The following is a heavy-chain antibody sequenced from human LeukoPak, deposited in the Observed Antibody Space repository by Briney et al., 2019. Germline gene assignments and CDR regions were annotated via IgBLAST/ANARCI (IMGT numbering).Heavy chain of an antibody. CDR3: ARDPDPTVTPNYYYYGMDV. CDR2: INPSGGST. V-gene: IGHV1-46*01. CDR1: GYTFTSYY. Sequence: ASVKVSCKASGYTFTSYYMHWVRQAPGQGLEWMGIINPSGGSTSYAQKFQGRVTMTRDTSTSTVYMELSSLRSEDTAVYYCARDPDPTVTPNYYYYGMDVWGQGTTVTVSS. J-gene: IGHJ6*02. D-gene: IGHD4-17*01.